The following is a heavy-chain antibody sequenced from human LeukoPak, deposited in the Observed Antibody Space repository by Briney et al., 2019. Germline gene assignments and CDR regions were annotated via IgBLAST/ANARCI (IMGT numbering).Heavy chain of an antibody. CDR2: ISSSGGTT. Sequence: PGGSLRLSCAASGFTFSNYEMNWVRQAPGKGLEWISYISSSGGTTYYADSLKGQFTISRDNAKNSLHLQMTSLRGEDTALYYCARPRATYRTNGICYIRDAFDIWGQGTTVTVSS. CDR1: GFTFSNYE. D-gene: IGHD2-8*01. J-gene: IGHJ3*02. V-gene: IGHV3-48*03. CDR3: ARPRATYRTNGICYIRDAFDI.